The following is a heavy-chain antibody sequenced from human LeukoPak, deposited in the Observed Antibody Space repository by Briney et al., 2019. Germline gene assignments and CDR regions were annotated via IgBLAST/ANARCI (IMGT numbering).Heavy chain of an antibody. D-gene: IGHD3-9*01. CDR2: IYHSGGT. V-gene: IGHV4-4*02. CDR1: GGSISSSHW. Sequence: SETLSLTCAVSGGSISSSHWWSWVRQPPGKGLEWIGEIYHSGGTNYNPSLKIRVTILVDKSKNQFSLKLSSVTAADTAVYYCVRLPTGYPNWFDPWGQGTLVTVSS. CDR3: VRLPTGYPNWFDP. J-gene: IGHJ5*02.